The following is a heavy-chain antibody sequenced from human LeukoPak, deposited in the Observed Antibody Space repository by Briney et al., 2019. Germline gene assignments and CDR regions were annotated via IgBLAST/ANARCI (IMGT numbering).Heavy chain of an antibody. CDR3: ASNSSTHFDY. J-gene: IGHJ4*02. CDR1: GGSFSGYY. D-gene: IGHD6-13*01. V-gene: IGHV4-34*01. Sequence: SETLSLTCAVYGGSFSGYYWSWIRQPPGKGLEWIGEISHSGSTNYNPSLKSRVTISVDTSKNQFSLKLSSVTAADTAVYYCASNSSTHFDYWGQGTLVTVSS. CDR2: ISHSGST.